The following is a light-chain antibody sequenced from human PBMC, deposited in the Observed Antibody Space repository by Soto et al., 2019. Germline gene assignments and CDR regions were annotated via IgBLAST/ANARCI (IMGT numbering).Light chain of an antibody. CDR3: QQDNSYSRT. CDR1: QSISSW. CDR2: DAS. Sequence: DIQMTQSPSTLSASVGDRVTITCRASQSISSWLAWYQQKPGKAPKLLIYDASSLESGVPSRLSGSGSGTEFTLTISSLQPDDFATYYCQQDNSYSRTFGQGT. V-gene: IGKV1-5*01. J-gene: IGKJ1*01.